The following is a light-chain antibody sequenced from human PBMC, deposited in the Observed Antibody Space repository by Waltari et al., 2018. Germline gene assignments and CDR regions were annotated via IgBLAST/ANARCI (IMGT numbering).Light chain of an antibody. CDR3: QQYGSSLPYT. V-gene: IGKV3-20*01. J-gene: IGKJ2*01. CDR2: GAS. Sequence: EVVLTQSPGTLSLSPGETASLSCRASQTLSITYLAWYQQKPGQAPRHLIYGASSRATGIPDRFRASGSGTDFTLTISRLEPEDFAVYYCQQYGSSLPYTFGQGTKLEIK. CDR1: QTLSITY.